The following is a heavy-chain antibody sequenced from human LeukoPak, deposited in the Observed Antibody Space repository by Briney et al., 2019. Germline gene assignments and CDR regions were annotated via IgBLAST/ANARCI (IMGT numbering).Heavy chain of an antibody. D-gene: IGHD4-17*01. J-gene: IGHJ4*02. CDR1: GFTFSSYS. V-gene: IGHV3-48*01. CDR2: ISSSSSTI. Sequence: PGGSLRLSCAASGFTFSSYSMNWVRQAPGKGLEWVSYISSSSSTIYYADSVKGRFTISRDNAKNSLYLQMNSLRAEDTAVYYCARDPASYGDPAGYWGQGTLVTVSS. CDR3: ARDPASYGDPAGY.